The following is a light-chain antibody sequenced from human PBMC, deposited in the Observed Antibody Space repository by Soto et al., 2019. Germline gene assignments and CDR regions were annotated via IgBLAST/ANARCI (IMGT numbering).Light chain of an antibody. J-gene: IGLJ2*01. Sequence: QSVLTQPRSVSGSPGQSVTISCTGTSSDVGIYNYVSWYQQHPGKAPKLMIYDVSERPSGVPDRFSGSKSGNTASLPISGLQAEDEADYYCCSYAGSYTLVFGGGTKLTVL. CDR2: DVS. CDR1: SSDVGIYNY. V-gene: IGLV2-11*01. CDR3: CSYAGSYTLV.